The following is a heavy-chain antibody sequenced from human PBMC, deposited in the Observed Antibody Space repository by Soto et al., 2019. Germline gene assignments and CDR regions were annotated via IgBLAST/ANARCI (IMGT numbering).Heavy chain of an antibody. CDR1: GFSLSTSGVG. CDR3: AHFSSRWPVGY. CDR2: VYWDDDK. V-gene: IGHV2-5*02. D-gene: IGHD1-26*01. Sequence: QITLKESGPTLVKPTQTLTLTCTFSGFSLSTSGVGVVWLRQPPGKALEWLALVYWDDDKRYSPSLKSRLTITQDTAKNQFVLTMYNMNLVEKATYYCAHFSSRWPVGYWGQGALVTVSS. J-gene: IGHJ4*02.